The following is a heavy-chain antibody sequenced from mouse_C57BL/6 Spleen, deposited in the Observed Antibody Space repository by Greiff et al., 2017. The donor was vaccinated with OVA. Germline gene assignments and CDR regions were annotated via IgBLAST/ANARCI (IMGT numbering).Heavy chain of an antibody. CDR1: GYSFTSYY. CDR2: IYPGSGNT. J-gene: IGHJ3*01. CDR3: ARSIYDGHYPWFAY. Sequence: QVQLKQSGPELVKPGASVKISCKASGYSFTSYYIHWVKQRPGQGLEWIGWIYPGSGNTKYNEKFKGKATLTADTSSSTAYMQLSSLTSEDSAVYYCARSIYDGHYPWFAYWGQGTLVTVSA. D-gene: IGHD2-3*01. V-gene: IGHV1-66*01.